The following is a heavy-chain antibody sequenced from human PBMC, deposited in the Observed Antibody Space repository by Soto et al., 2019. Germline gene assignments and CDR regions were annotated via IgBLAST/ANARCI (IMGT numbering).Heavy chain of an antibody. V-gene: IGHV6-1*01. CDR1: GYSVPTNSAA. D-gene: IGHD2-15*01. J-gene: IGHJ6*02. CDR2: TYYRSKWYY. CDR3: ARVGCSGGTCLDGLDV. Sequence: XQTRSLTCAICGYSVPTNSAAWNWIRQSPSRGLEWLGRTYYRSKWYYDYALSVRSRISINPDTSRNQFSLQLSSVTPEDTAVYFCARVGCSGGTCLDGLDVWGQGTTVTVSS.